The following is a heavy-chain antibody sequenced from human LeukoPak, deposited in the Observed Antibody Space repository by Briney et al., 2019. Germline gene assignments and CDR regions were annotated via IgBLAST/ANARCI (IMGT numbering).Heavy chain of an antibody. CDR3: AKVRGSGYPSDY. Sequence: PGGSLRLSCAASGFTVSSNYMSWVRQAPGKGLEWVSAISGSGGSTYYADSVKGRFTISRDNSKNTLYLQMNSLRAEDTAVYYCAKVRGSGYPSDYWGQGTLVTVSS. CDR2: ISGSGGST. D-gene: IGHD3-22*01. J-gene: IGHJ4*02. CDR1: GFTVSSNY. V-gene: IGHV3-23*01.